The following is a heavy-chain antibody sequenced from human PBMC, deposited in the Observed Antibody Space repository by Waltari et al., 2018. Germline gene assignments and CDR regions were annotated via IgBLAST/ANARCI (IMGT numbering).Heavy chain of an antibody. CDR1: GYSISSGYY. Sequence: QVQLQESGPGLVKPSETLSLTCAVSGYSISSGYYWGWIRQPPGKGLEWIGSIYHSGSTYYNPSLKSRVTISVDTSKNQFSLKLSSVTAADTAVYYCARGGSYDFWSGYYPAFDYWGQGTLVTVSS. J-gene: IGHJ4*02. CDR3: ARGGSYDFWSGYYPAFDY. V-gene: IGHV4-38-2*01. D-gene: IGHD3-3*01. CDR2: IYHSGST.